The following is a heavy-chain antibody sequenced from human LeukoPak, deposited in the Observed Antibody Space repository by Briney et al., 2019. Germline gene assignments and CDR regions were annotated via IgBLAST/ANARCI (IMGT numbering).Heavy chain of an antibody. J-gene: IGHJ4*02. D-gene: IGHD1-26*01. CDR2: MNPNSGNT. Sequence: ASVKVSCKASGYTFTSYDINWVRQATGQGLEGMGWMNPNSGNTGYAQKFQGRVTMTRNTTISTAYMELSSLGSEDTAVYYCARPPRSVGSAEFDYWGQGTLVTVSS. CDR3: ARPPRSVGSAEFDY. V-gene: IGHV1-8*01. CDR1: GYTFTSYD.